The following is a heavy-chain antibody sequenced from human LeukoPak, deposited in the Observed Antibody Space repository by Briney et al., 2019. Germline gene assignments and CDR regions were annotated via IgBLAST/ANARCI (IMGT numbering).Heavy chain of an antibody. Sequence: GRSLRLSCAASGFTFDDYAMHWVRQAPGKGLEWVSGISWNGGSIDYADSVKGRFTISRDNAKNSLYLQMNSLRAEDTALYYCAKGIRLYYMDVWGKGTTVTVSS. V-gene: IGHV3-9*01. CDR1: GFTFDDYA. CDR2: ISWNGGSI. J-gene: IGHJ6*03. CDR3: AKGIRLYYMDV.